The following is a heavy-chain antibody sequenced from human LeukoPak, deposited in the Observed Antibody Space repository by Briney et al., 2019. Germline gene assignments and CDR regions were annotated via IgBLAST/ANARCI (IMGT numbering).Heavy chain of an antibody. Sequence: SGTLSLTCTVSGGSISSYYWSWIRQPPGKGLEWIGYIYYSGSTNYNPSLKSRVTISVDTSKNQFSLKLSSVTAADTAVYYCARHAGIVGATPFDYWGQGTLVTVSS. J-gene: IGHJ4*02. D-gene: IGHD1-26*01. CDR1: GGSISSYY. CDR2: IYYSGST. CDR3: ARHAGIVGATPFDY. V-gene: IGHV4-59*08.